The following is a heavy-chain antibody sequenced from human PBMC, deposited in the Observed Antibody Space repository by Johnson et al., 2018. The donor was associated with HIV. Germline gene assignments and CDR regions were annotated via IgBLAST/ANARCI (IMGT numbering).Heavy chain of an antibody. V-gene: IGHV3-74*02. D-gene: IGHD2-15*01. CDR1: GFTFSSYW. CDR3: ASEAKRHVVANRVSSFDI. Sequence: VQLVESGGGLVKPGGSLRLSCAASGFTFSSYWMHWVRQAPGKGLVWVSRINSDGSSTSYADSVKGRFTISRDNAKKSLCLQMNTLRAEDTALYYCASEAKRHVVANRVSSFDIWGQGTMVTVSA. CDR2: INSDGSST. J-gene: IGHJ3*02.